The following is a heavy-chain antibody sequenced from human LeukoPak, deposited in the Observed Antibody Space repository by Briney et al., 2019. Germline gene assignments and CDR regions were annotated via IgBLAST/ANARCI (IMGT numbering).Heavy chain of an antibody. Sequence: SETLSLTCTVSGGSISSYYWSWIRQPPGKGLEWIGYIYYSGSTNYNPSLKSRVTISVDTSKNQFSLKLSSVTAADTAVYYCARGESPSYCSGGICYSEAYYMDVWGKGTTVIVSS. CDR3: ARGESPSYCSGGICYSEAYYMDV. CDR2: IYYSGST. D-gene: IGHD2-15*01. V-gene: IGHV4-59*01. J-gene: IGHJ6*03. CDR1: GGSISSYY.